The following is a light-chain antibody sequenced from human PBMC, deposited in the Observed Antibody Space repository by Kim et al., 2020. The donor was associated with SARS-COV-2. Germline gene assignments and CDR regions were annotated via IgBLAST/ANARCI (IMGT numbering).Light chain of an antibody. Sequence: EIVLTQSPATLSLSPWERATLSCRASQSVSSYLAWYQQKPGQAPRLLIYDASNRATGIPARFSGSGSGTDFTLTISSLEPEDFAVYYCQQRSNLITFGQGTRLEIK. V-gene: IGKV3-11*01. J-gene: IGKJ5*01. CDR3: QQRSNLIT. CDR2: DAS. CDR1: QSVSSY.